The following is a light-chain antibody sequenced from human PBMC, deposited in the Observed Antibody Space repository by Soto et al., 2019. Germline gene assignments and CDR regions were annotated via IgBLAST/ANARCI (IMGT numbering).Light chain of an antibody. CDR1: SGDVGGYNY. CDR2: EVS. V-gene: IGLV2-8*01. J-gene: IGLJ3*02. Sequence: QSALTQPPSASGSPGQSVTISCTGTSGDVGGYNYVSWYQQHPGKAPKLMISEVSERPSGVPDRFSGSKSGNTASLTVSGLHDEDEADYYCSSYAGSNNLVFGGGTKLTVL. CDR3: SSYAGSNNLV.